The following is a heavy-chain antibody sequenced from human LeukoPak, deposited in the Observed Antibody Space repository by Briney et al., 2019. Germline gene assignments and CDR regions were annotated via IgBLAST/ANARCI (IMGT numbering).Heavy chain of an antibody. V-gene: IGHV3-23*01. J-gene: IGHJ4*02. D-gene: IGHD3-22*01. CDR3: ANFGGDSSGYYYPLDY. CDR1: GFTFSSYA. Sequence: GALRLPCAAPGFTFSSYAMSWVRQAPGKGLEWGSTISISGGSTYYADSVKGRVTISRDNSKNTLYLQMNSLRAEDTALYYCANFGGDSSGYYYPLDYWGQGTLVTVSS. CDR2: ISISGGST.